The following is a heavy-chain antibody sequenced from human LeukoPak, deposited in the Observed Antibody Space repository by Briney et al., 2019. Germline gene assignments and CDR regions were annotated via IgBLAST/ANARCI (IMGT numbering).Heavy chain of an antibody. Sequence: GSLRLSCAASGFTFSSYAMSWVRQAPGKGVEWVSAISGSGGSTYYADSVKGGFTISRENSKNTLYLQMNSLRAEDTAVYYCAKKVAVARADYFDYWGQGTLVTVSS. CDR3: AKKVAVARADYFDY. J-gene: IGHJ4*02. D-gene: IGHD6-19*01. V-gene: IGHV3-23*01. CDR2: ISGSGGST. CDR1: GFTFSSYA.